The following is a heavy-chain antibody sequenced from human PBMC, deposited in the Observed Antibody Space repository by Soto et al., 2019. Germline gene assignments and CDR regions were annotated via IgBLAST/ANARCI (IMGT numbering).Heavy chain of an antibody. Sequence: QVQLVQSGAEVKRPGSSVKVSCKASGDMFRKSAFTWVRQAPGQGLDWMAVIIPLFRKTNVAQKFQGRVTFTADESTSSLYMEVSSLTSEDTAVYYCARARLSNGDPNIYFFYGLDVWGQGTTITVSS. CDR3: ARARLSNGDPNIYFFYGLDV. V-gene: IGHV1-69*01. CDR2: IIPLFRKT. J-gene: IGHJ6*02. CDR1: GDMFRKSA. D-gene: IGHD3-10*01.